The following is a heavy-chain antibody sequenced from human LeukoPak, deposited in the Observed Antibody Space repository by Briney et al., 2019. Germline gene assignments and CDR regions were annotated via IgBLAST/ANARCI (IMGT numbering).Heavy chain of an antibody. Sequence: SQTLSLTCTVSGGSLSSDDYYWSWIRQHPGKGLEWIGYIYYSGSTFYTPSLKSRVTISVDTSKNQFSLKLSSVTAADTAVYYCARVPWFPISYYFDYWGQGTLVTVSS. CDR2: IYYSGST. V-gene: IGHV4-31*03. J-gene: IGHJ4*02. D-gene: IGHD3-10*01. CDR1: GGSLSSDDYY. CDR3: ARVPWFPISYYFDY.